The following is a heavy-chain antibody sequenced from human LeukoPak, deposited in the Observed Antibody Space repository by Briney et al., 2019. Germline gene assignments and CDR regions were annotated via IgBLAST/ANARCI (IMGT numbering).Heavy chain of an antibody. CDR1: GFTFSSYA. J-gene: IGHJ3*02. V-gene: IGHV3-23*01. D-gene: IGHD4-17*01. Sequence: PGGSLRLSCAASGFTFSSYAMSWVRQAPGKGLDWVSTISGSGGSTYYADSVKGRFTISRDNSKNTLYLQMNSLRAEDTAVYYCAKDLEPIGDFVQGGAFGIWGQGTMVTVSS. CDR2: ISGSGGST. CDR3: AKDLEPIGDFVQGGAFGI.